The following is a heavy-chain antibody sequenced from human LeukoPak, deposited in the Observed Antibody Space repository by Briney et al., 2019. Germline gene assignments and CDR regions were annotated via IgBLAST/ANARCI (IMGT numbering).Heavy chain of an antibody. V-gene: IGHV4-34*01. J-gene: IGHJ4*02. CDR3: ARGKVPTNE. D-gene: IGHD1-1*01. CDR2: INHSGST. CDR1: GGSFSGYY. Sequence: SETLSLTCAVYGGSFSGYYWSWIRQPPGKGLEWIGEINHSGSTNYNPSLKSRVTISVDTSKNQFSLKLSSVTAADTAVYYCARGKVPTNEWGQGTLVTVSS.